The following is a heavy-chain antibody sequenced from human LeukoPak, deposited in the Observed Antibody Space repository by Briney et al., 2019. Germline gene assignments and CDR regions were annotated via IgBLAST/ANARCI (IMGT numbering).Heavy chain of an antibody. CDR1: GGSVSSDSHY. CDR2: IYYIGST. D-gene: IGHD2-15*01. J-gene: IGHJ4*02. Sequence: PSETLSLTCTVSGGSVSSDSHYWSWIRQPPGKGLEWIGYIYYIGSTNYNPSLKSRVTISVDTSKNQFSLKLSSVTAADTAVYYCARDRSPNCSGGSCPYFDYWGQGTLVTVSS. CDR3: ARDRSPNCSGGSCPYFDY. V-gene: IGHV4-61*01.